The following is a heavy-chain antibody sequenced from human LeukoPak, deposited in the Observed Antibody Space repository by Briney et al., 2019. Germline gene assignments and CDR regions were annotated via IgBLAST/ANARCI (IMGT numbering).Heavy chain of an antibody. V-gene: IGHV4-34*12. J-gene: IGHJ4*02. CDR2: TLHSGST. CDR1: GGSFNNYY. Sequence: SETLSLTCAVYGGSFNNYYWTWIRQRPGKRLEWIGGTLHSGSTNHNPSLKSRVTLSVDTSKKQFSLRLSSVTVADSGLYYCARREWGGGPSALGVWGQGTLVTVSS. CDR3: ARREWGGGPSALGV. D-gene: IGHD2-15*01.